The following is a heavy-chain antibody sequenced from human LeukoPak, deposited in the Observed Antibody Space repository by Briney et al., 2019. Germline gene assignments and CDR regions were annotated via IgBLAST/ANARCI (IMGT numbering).Heavy chain of an antibody. Sequence: SDTLSLTCALSGGSITTTNWWSSVRQPPGKGLEWIGEVHLNGATNYNPSLESRFSMSIDKSNNHLSLEVTSVTAADTAMHYCTRESGAFSPFGFWGQGTLVTVSS. D-gene: IGHD1-26*01. CDR1: GGSITTTNW. CDR3: TRESGAFSPFGF. V-gene: IGHV4-4*02. J-gene: IGHJ4*02. CDR2: VHLNGAT.